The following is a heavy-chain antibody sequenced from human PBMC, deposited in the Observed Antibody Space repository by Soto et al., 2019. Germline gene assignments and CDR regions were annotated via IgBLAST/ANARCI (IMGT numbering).Heavy chain of an antibody. Sequence: QVQLQESGPGLVKPSETLSLTCTVSGGSVSSGSYYWSWIRQPPGKGLEWIGYIYYSGSTNYNPSLKSRVTISVDTSKNQFSLKLSSVTAADTAVYYCARVGLKHGSGWYYFDYWGQGTLVTVSS. J-gene: IGHJ4*02. V-gene: IGHV4-61*01. CDR3: ARVGLKHGSGWYYFDY. CDR2: IYYSGST. D-gene: IGHD6-19*01. CDR1: GGSVSSGSYY.